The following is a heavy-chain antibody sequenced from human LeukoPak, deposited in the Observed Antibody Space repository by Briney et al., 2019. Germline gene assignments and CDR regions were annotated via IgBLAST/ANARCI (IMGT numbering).Heavy chain of an antibody. D-gene: IGHD1-26*01. V-gene: IGHV1-18*01. CDR1: GYTFTSYG. CDR2: ISAYNGNT. Sequence: ASVKVSCKASGYTFTSYGISWVRQAPGQGLEWMGWISAYNGNTNYALKLQGRVTMTTDTSTSTAYMELRSLRSDDTAVYYCARGPPLSRSIVGATPHFDYWGQGTLVTVSS. J-gene: IGHJ4*02. CDR3: ARGPPLSRSIVGATPHFDY.